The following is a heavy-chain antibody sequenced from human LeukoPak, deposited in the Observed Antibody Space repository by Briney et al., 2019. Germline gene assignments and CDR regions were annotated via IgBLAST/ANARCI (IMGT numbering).Heavy chain of an antibody. J-gene: IGHJ4*02. CDR2: IYHSGST. D-gene: IGHD3-22*01. V-gene: IGHV4-38-2*01. CDR1: GYSISSGYY. Sequence: PSETLSLTCAVSGYSISSGYYWGWIRQPPGKGLEWIGSIYHSGSTYYNPSLKSRVTISVDTSKNQFSLKLSSVTAADMAVYYCARGEQGYYDSFLYWGQGTLVTVSS. CDR3: ARGEQGYYDSFLY.